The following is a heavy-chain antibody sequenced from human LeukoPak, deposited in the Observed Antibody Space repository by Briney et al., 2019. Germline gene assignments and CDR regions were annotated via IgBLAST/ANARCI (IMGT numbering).Heavy chain of an antibody. CDR2: IYYSGST. J-gene: IGHJ4*02. CDR1: GGSISSGGYS. V-gene: IGHV4-61*08. Sequence: PSETLSLTCAVSGGSISSGGYSWSWIRQPPGKGLEWIGYIYYSGSTNYNPSLKSRVTISVDTSKNQFSLKLSSVTAADTAVYYCASLLIAVAGSYYFDYWGQGTLVTVSS. CDR3: ASLLIAVAGSYYFDY. D-gene: IGHD6-19*01.